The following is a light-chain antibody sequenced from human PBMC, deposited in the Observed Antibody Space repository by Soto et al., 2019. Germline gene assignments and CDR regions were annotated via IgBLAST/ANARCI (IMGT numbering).Light chain of an antibody. CDR1: QSVSTY. CDR3: QQRRSSLT. Sequence: IVLTQSPATLSLSPGERATLSRRASQSVSTYLAWYQQKSGQAPRLLIYDVSKRATGIPPRFSGSGAGTDFTLTISSLEPEDSATYYCQQRRSSLTFGGGTKVEIK. CDR2: DVS. V-gene: IGKV3-11*01. J-gene: IGKJ4*01.